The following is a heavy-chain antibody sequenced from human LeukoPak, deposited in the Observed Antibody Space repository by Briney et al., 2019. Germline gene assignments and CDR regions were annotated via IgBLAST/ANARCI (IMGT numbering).Heavy chain of an antibody. V-gene: IGHV1-2*02. CDR1: GYTFTGYY. Sequence: GASVKVSCKASGYTFTGYYMHWVRQAPGQGLEWMGWINPNSGGTNYAQKFQGRVTMTRDTSISTAYMELSRLRSDDTAVYYCARDQFYYYGSGSYWGPDFDYWGQGTLVTVSS. J-gene: IGHJ4*02. CDR2: INPNSGGT. D-gene: IGHD3-10*01. CDR3: ARDQFYYYGSGSYWGPDFDY.